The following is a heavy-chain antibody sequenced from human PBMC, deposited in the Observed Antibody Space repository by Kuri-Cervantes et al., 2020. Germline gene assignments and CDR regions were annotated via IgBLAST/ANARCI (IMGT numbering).Heavy chain of an antibody. D-gene: IGHD1-26*01. CDR3: ARDELIVGATPMGY. CDR1: RFTFSSYA. V-gene: IGHV3-30*04. CDR2: ISYDGSNK. Sequence: GGSLRLSCAASRFTFSSYAMHWVRQAPGKGLEWVTVISYDGSNKYYVDSVKGRFTISRDNSKNTLYLQMNSLRAEDTAVYYCARDELIVGATPMGYWGQGTLVTVSS. J-gene: IGHJ4*02.